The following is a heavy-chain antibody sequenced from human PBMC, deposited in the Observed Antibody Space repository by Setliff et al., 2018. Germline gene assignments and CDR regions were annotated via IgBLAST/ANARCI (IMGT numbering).Heavy chain of an antibody. D-gene: IGHD3-10*01. V-gene: IGHV4-61*09. J-gene: IGHJ4*02. CDR2: FHTGGAT. Sequence: PSETLSLTCSVSGGSISSGGFYWGWIRQSAGRGLEWIGHFHTGGATDYNLSLKSRVTISLDSSKNQFSLRLSSVTAADAAVYFCARESATIGEFPLYYFDKWGQGIPVTVS. CDR1: GGSISSGGFY. CDR3: ARESATIGEFPLYYFDK.